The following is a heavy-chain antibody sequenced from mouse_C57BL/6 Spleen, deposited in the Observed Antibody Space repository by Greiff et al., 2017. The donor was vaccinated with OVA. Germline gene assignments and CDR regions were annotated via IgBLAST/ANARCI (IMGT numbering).Heavy chain of an antibody. J-gene: IGHJ2*01. CDR1: GYTFTSYD. Sequence: QVQLQPSGPELVKPGASVKLSCKASGYTFTSYDINWVKQRPGQGLEWIGWLYPRDGSTKYNEKFKGKATLTVDTSSSTAYMELHSLTSEDSAVYFCARGITTVVDDYWGQGTTLTVSS. CDR2: LYPRDGST. D-gene: IGHD1-1*01. V-gene: IGHV1-85*01. CDR3: ARGITTVVDDY.